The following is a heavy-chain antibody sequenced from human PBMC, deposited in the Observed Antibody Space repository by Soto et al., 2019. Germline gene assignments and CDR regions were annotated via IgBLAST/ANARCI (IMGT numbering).Heavy chain of an antibody. D-gene: IGHD1-26*01. CDR3: ANWDRGFDV. V-gene: IGHV3-30*18. CDR2: ISYDGSYK. Sequence: QVQLVESGGGVVQPGRSLRLSCAASGFTFSSYGMHWVRQAPGKGLEWVAVISYDGSYKYYADSVKGRLTIPRDKSKHTVYLQMNSVSAEDTAVYYFANWDRGFDVWGRGTLVTVSS. CDR1: GFTFSSYG. J-gene: IGHJ2*01.